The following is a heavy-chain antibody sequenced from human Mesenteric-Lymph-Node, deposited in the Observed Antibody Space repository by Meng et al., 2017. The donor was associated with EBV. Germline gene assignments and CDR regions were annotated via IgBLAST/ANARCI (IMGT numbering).Heavy chain of an antibody. CDR2: ISFDGGNI. CDR3: AKDRADYDYYFDY. D-gene: IGHD4/OR15-4a*01. V-gene: IGHV3-30*18. J-gene: IGHJ4*02. CDR1: GFSFSNCA. Sequence: QVQLVESGGGVVQPEKSLRRCCAASGFSFSNCAMHWVRQAPGKGLEWVALISFDGGNIYYADSVKGRFTISRDNSKNTLYLQMDSLRPEDTAFYYCAKDRADYDYYFDYWGQGTMVTV.